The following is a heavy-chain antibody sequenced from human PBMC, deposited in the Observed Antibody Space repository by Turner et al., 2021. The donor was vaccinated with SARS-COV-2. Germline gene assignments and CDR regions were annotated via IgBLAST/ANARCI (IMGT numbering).Heavy chain of an antibody. CDR3: ARDLGGYHDFWNGYYTSGFDY. CDR1: GFTFSTYN. Sequence: EVQLVESGGGLVKPRGSLRLSCAASGFTFSTYNMNWVRQAPGKGLEWVSSISRSSSFIYYADSVKGRFTISRDNAKNSLYLQMNSLRAEDTAVYYCARDLGGYHDFWNGYYTSGFDYWGQGTLVTVSS. D-gene: IGHD3-3*01. V-gene: IGHV3-21*01. J-gene: IGHJ4*02. CDR2: ISRSSSFI.